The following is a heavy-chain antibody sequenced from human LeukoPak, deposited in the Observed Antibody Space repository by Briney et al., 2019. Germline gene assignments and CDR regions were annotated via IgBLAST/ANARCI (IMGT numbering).Heavy chain of an antibody. CDR2: IIPIFGTA. J-gene: IGHJ3*02. D-gene: IGHD3-3*01. CDR1: GGTFSSYA. V-gene: IGHV1-69*13. CDR3: ARDSRFLEWFDAFDI. Sequence: SVKVSCKASGGTFSSYAISWVRQAPGQGLEWVGGIIPIFGTANYAQKFQGRVTITADESTSTAYMELSSLRSEDMAVYYCARDSRFLEWFDAFDIWGQGTMVTVPS.